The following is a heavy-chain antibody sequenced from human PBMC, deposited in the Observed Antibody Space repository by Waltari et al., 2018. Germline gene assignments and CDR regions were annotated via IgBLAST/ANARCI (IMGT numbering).Heavy chain of an antibody. J-gene: IGHJ4*02. CDR2: IYHDGTT. Sequence: QVHLQESGPGLLKASETLSLTCGVSAYSIKSGFYWGLIRPPPGKGLEWVATIYHDGTTYYNPSLKSRATISMDTSKNHFSLKLQSVTAADTAVYYCTRQVLGYCTSAACRRLESWGQGTLVTVSS. CDR1: AYSIKSGFY. D-gene: IGHD2-2*03. CDR3: TRQVLGYCTSAACRRLES. V-gene: IGHV4-38-2*01.